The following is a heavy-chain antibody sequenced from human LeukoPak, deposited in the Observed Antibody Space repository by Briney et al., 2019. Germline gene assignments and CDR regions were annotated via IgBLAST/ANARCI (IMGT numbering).Heavy chain of an antibody. Sequence: PGGSLRLSCAASGFTFNHNAMHWVRQAPGKGLEWVAVIWYDGSHTKYGDSVKGRFTISRDNSKYTVSLQMNSLRDEDTAVYYCARDRGAREDGSVAGSFDYWGRGALVTVSS. J-gene: IGHJ4*02. CDR3: ARDRGAREDGSVAGSFDY. CDR2: IWYDGSHT. D-gene: IGHD3-10*01. V-gene: IGHV3-33*01. CDR1: GFTFNHNA.